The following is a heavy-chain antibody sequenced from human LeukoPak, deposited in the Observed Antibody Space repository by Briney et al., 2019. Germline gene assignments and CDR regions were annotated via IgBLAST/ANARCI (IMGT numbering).Heavy chain of an antibody. J-gene: IGHJ6*03. V-gene: IGHV3-21*01. CDR3: ARDSVAAAGGLDYYYYMDV. D-gene: IGHD6-13*01. CDR2: ISSSSSYI. CDR1: GFTFSSYS. Sequence: GGSLRLSCAASGFTFSSYSMNWVRQAPGKGLEWVSSISSSSSYIYYADSVKGRFTISRDNAMNSLYLQMNSLRAEDTAVYYCARDSVAAAGGLDYYYYMDVWGKGTTVTASS.